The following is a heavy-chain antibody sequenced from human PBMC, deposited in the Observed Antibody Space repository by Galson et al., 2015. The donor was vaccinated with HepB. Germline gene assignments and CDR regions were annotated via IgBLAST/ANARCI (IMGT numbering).Heavy chain of an antibody. CDR1: GFTFSSYG. CDR2: IWYDGSNK. J-gene: IGHJ6*02. D-gene: IGHD3-10*01. CDR3: ARSRDGWFGELLDGMDV. Sequence: SLRLSCAASGFTFSSYGMHWVRQAPGKGLEWVAVIWYDGSNKYYADSVKGRFTISRDNSKNTLYLQMNSLRAEDTAVYYCARSRDGWFGELLDGMDVWGQGTTVTVSS. V-gene: IGHV3-33*08.